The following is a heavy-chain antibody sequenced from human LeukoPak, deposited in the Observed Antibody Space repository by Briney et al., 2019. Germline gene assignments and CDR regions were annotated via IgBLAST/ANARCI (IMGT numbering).Heavy chain of an antibody. CDR1: GYTSTSYD. Sequence: GASVKVSCKASGYTSTSYDINWVRQATGQGLEWMGWMTLDTTNTGYAQKFQGRVTMTRNTSISTAYMELSSLRSEDTAVYYCARVIAVAGNLEWNYYHAMDVWGQGTTVTVSS. J-gene: IGHJ6*02. V-gene: IGHV1-8*01. CDR2: MTLDTTNT. D-gene: IGHD6-19*01. CDR3: ARVIAVAGNLEWNYYHAMDV.